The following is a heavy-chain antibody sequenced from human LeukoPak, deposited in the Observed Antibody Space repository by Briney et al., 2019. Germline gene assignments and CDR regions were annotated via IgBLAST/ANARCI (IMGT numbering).Heavy chain of an antibody. CDR1: GYTFTGYY. V-gene: IGHV1-2*02. D-gene: IGHD1-26*01. CDR2: INPNSGGT. CDR3: ARAGGSYSSYYYYMDV. Sequence: ASVKVSCKASGYTFTGYYMHWVRQAPGQGLEWMGWINPNSGGTNYAQRFQGRVTMTRDTSISTAYMEVSRLRSEDTAVYYCARAGGSYSSYYYYMDVWGKGTTVTVSS. J-gene: IGHJ6*03.